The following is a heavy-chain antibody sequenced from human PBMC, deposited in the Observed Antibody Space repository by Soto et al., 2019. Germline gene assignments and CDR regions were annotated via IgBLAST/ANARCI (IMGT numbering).Heavy chain of an antibody. V-gene: IGHV3-7*01. Sequence: GGSLRLSCAASGFTFSSYWMSWVRQAPGKGLEWVANIKQDGSEKYYVDSVKGRFTISRDNAKNSLYLQMNSLRAEDTAVYYCARFPEEGSTRLYYYYYMDVWGKGTTVTVSS. CDR3: ARFPEEGSTRLYYYYYMDV. CDR2: IKQDGSEK. J-gene: IGHJ6*03. D-gene: IGHD2-2*01. CDR1: GFTFSSYW.